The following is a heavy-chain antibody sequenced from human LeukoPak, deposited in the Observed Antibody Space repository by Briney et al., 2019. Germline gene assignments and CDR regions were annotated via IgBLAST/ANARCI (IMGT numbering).Heavy chain of an antibody. CDR2: IYTSGST. J-gene: IGHJ4*02. D-gene: IGHD1-26*01. Sequence: SETLSLTCTVSGGSISSGSYYWGWVRQPAGKGLEWIGRIYTSGSTNYNPDLKSRVTISVDTSKNQFSLKLRSVSAADTAVYYCARAFVGATSARYFDYWGQATLVTVSS. CDR1: GGSISSGSYY. CDR3: ARAFVGATSARYFDY. V-gene: IGHV4-61*02.